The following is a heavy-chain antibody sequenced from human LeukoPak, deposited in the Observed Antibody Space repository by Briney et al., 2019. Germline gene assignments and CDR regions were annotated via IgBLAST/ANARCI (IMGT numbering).Heavy chain of an antibody. D-gene: IGHD2-2*01. V-gene: IGHV3-23*01. Sequence: GGSLRLSCAASGITFSSDAMSWVRQAPGKGLEWVSAISGGSTYYAGSVKGRFTISRDNSKNTLYLQMNSLRAEDTAVYYCAKDEGGIVVVPPWKNMDVWGKGTTVTISS. J-gene: IGHJ6*03. CDR2: ISGGST. CDR3: AKDEGGIVVVPPWKNMDV. CDR1: GITFSSDA.